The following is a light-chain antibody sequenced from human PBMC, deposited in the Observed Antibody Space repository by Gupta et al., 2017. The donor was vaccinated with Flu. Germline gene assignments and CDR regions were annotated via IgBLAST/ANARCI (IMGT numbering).Light chain of an antibody. J-gene: IGLJ3*02. CDR2: GEN. V-gene: IGLV3-19*01. Sequence: SALTQDPAVSVALEQTVRRTCQGDSLRSYYASWYQHKSGQAAVLVMYGENSKRSGISDRISGSSSGSKTALTITGAQAEDEADYYCVSRHKSGRNLGVFGGGTKVTVL. CDR1: SLRSYY. CDR3: VSRHKSGRNLGV.